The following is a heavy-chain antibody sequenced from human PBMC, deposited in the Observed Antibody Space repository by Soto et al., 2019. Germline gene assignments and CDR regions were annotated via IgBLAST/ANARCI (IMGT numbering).Heavy chain of an antibody. D-gene: IGHD3-16*01. J-gene: IGHJ5*02. CDR3: ARVKGGTWRFDP. CDR1: GGTFSSYA. V-gene: IGHV1-69*13. Sequence: SVKVSCKASGGTFSSYAISWVRQAPGQGLEWMGGIIPIFGTANYAQKFQGRVTITADESTSTAYMELSSLRSEDTAVYYCARVKGGTWRFDPWGQGTLVTVSS. CDR2: IIPIFGTA.